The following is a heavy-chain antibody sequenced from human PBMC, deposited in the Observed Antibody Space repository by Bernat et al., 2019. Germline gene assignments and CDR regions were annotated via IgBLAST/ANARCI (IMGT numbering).Heavy chain of an antibody. J-gene: IGHJ6*03. CDR2: INTNTGNP. Sequence: QVQLVQSGSELKKPGASVKVSCKASGYTFTRYAMNWVRQAPGQGLEWMGWINTNTGNPTYAQDFTGRFVFSVDTSASTAYLQISSLKAEDTAVYYCVRVIRYSGYPPPPMDVWGKGTTVTVSS. CDR1: GYTFTRYA. CDR3: VRVIRYSGYPPPPMDV. D-gene: IGHD5-12*01. V-gene: IGHV7-4-1*02.